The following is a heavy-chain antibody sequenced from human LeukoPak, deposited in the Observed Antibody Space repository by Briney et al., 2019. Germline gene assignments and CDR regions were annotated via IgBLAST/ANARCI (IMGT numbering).Heavy chain of an antibody. D-gene: IGHD3-22*01. CDR2: ISWNSGSI. Sequence: GRSVRLSCAASGFTFDDYAMHWIRQAPGKGLEWVSGISWNSGSIGYADSVKGRFTISRDNAKNSLYLQMNSLRAEDTAVYYCARDMYYYDSSGAFDIWGQGTMVTVSS. J-gene: IGHJ3*02. CDR1: GFTFDDYA. CDR3: ARDMYYYDSSGAFDI. V-gene: IGHV3-9*01.